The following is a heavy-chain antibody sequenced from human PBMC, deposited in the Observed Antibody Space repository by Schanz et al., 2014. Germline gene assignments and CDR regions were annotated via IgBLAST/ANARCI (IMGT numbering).Heavy chain of an antibody. CDR2: ISVYTGNT. CDR1: GYTFTTYA. J-gene: IGHJ5*02. D-gene: IGHD3-9*01. V-gene: IGHV1-18*01. CDR3: EKAEYDILTDSYSRLDP. Sequence: QVQLVQSGAEVKKPGASVRVSCKASGYTFTTYAMSWVRQAPGQGLEWVGWISVYTGNTKYGQKVQGRVTMTADTSTNTAYMELRSLRSDDTDEYYCEKAEYDILTDSYSRLDPWGQGALVTVSS.